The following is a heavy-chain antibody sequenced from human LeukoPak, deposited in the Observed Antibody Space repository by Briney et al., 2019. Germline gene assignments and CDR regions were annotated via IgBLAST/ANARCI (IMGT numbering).Heavy chain of an antibody. Sequence: GGSLRLSCTASGFTFGDYAMSWVRQAPGKGLEWVGFIRSKAYGGTTEYAASVKGRFTISRDDSKSIAYLQMNSLKTEDTAVYYCTRDVGLQYSSGWYGRWGQGTLVTVSS. CDR2: IRSKAYGGTT. CDR3: TRDVGLQYSSGWYGR. D-gene: IGHD6-19*01. CDR1: GFTFGDYA. J-gene: IGHJ4*02. V-gene: IGHV3-49*04.